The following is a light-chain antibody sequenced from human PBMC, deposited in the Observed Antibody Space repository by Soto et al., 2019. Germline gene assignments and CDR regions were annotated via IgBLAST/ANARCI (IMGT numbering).Light chain of an antibody. CDR1: SSDVGGYNY. CDR2: DVS. CDR3: SSYTSSSTLGVV. J-gene: IGLJ2*01. V-gene: IGLV2-14*01. Sequence: QSALTQPGSVSGSPGQSITISCTGTSSDVGGYNYVSWYQQHPGKAPKLMIYDVSNRPSGVSNRFSGSKSGNTASLTISGLQAEDEADSYCSSYTSSSTLGVVFGGGTQLTVL.